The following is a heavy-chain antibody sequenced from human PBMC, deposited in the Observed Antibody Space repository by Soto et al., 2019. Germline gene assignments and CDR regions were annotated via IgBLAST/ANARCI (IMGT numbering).Heavy chain of an antibody. D-gene: IGHD1-20*01. CDR1: GGSLSSYY. CDR3: ARYKSNYYYGMDV. CDR2: IYYSGIT. J-gene: IGHJ6*02. V-gene: IGHV4-59*01. Sequence: PSDTLSLTCTVSGGSLSSYYWSWIRQPPGKGLEWIGYIYYSGITNYNPSLKSRVTISVDTSKNQFSLKLSSVTAADTAVYYCARYKSNYYYGMDVWGQGTTVTVSS.